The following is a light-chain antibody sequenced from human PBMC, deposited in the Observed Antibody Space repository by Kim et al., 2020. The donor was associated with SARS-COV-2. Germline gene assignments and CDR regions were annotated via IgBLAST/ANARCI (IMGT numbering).Light chain of an antibody. CDR1: QAISGY. V-gene: IGKV1D-8*01. Sequence: VIWLTQSPSSLSASTGDRLTISCRLSQAISGYLAWYQQKPGKAPVVLIYDVSTLQNGVPSRFSGSGSGTDFTLTISGLQSEDFGTYYCQQYETFPWTFGQGTKVDIK. CDR3: QQYETFPWT. CDR2: DVS. J-gene: IGKJ1*01.